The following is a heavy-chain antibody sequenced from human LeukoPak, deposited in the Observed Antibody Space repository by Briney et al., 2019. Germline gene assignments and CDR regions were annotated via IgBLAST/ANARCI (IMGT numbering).Heavy chain of an antibody. J-gene: IGHJ4*02. CDR3: ARSGYSSGTVDY. D-gene: IGHD6-19*01. V-gene: IGHV4-59*08. CDR2: VYYSGST. Sequence: SETLSLTCCVSGGSISRYYWSWIRQPPWKGLEWIGYVYYSGSTNYNPSLKSRVTISVDTSKNQFSLKLSSVTAADTAVYYCARSGYSSGTVDYRGQGTLVTVSS. CDR1: GGSISRYY.